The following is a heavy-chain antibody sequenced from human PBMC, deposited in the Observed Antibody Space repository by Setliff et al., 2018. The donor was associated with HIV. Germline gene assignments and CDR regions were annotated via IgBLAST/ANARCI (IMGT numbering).Heavy chain of an antibody. D-gene: IGHD3-10*01. CDR3: ARVAMLRGLRHSFDS. Sequence: SETLSLTCIVSGGSISSGGYYWTRIRQYPGKGLEWIGYIYYTGSTYYNPSLKSRLTMSVDASKNQFSLKLTSVTAADTAVYYCARVAMLRGLRHSFDSWGQGTLVTVSS. V-gene: IGHV4-31*03. CDR1: GGSISSGGYY. J-gene: IGHJ4*02. CDR2: IYYTGST.